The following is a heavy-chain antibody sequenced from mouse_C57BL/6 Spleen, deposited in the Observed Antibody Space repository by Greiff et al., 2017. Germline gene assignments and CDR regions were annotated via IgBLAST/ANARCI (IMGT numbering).Heavy chain of an antibody. CDR1: GFTFSDFY. Sequence: EVKVVESGGGLVQSGRSLRLSCATSGFTFSDFYMEWVRQAPGKGLEWIAASRNKANDYTTEYSASVKGRFIVSRDTSQSILYLQMNALRAEDTAIYYCAREVYGSFDYWGQGTTLTVSS. J-gene: IGHJ2*01. V-gene: IGHV7-1*01. D-gene: IGHD1-1*01. CDR3: AREVYGSFDY. CDR2: SRNKANDYTT.